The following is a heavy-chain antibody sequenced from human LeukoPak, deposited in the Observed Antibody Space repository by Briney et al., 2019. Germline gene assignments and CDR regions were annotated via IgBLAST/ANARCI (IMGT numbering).Heavy chain of an antibody. J-gene: IGHJ4*02. CDR3: ATLPLGYCSSTSCYGPLDY. CDR2: FDPEKDEI. V-gene: IGHV1-24*01. Sequence: ASVKVSCKISGHTLIELSMHWVRQVPGQGLEWVGGFDPEKDEIVYAEKFQGRVTMTEDTSTDTAYMELSSLGSEDTAVYYCATLPLGYCSSTSCYGPLDYWGQGTLVTVSS. D-gene: IGHD2-2*01. CDR1: GHTLIELS.